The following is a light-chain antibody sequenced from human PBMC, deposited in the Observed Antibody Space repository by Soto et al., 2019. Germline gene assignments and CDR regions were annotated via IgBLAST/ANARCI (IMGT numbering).Light chain of an antibody. Sequence: DIQMTQSPSTLSGSVGDRVTITCRASQTISSWLAWYQQKPGKAPKLLNYEASTLKSGVPSRFSGSGSGTEFTLTISSLQPDDFATYYCQQLHDYPITFGQGTKVDIK. V-gene: IGKV1-5*03. CDR3: QQLHDYPIT. CDR2: EAS. CDR1: QTISSW. J-gene: IGKJ1*01.